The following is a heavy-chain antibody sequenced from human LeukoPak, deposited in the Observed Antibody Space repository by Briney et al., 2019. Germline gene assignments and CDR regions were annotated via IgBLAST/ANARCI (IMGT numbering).Heavy chain of an antibody. CDR3: ATQMRYTYYYGSGSYYTDY. Sequence: GGSLRLSCAASGFTFSSYAMSWVRQAPGKGLEWVSAISGSGGSTYYADSVKGRFTISRDNSKNTLYLQMNSLRAEDTAVYYCATQMRYTYYYGSGSYYTDYWGQGTLVTVSS. CDR1: GFTFSSYA. J-gene: IGHJ4*02. D-gene: IGHD3-10*01. CDR2: ISGSGGST. V-gene: IGHV3-23*01.